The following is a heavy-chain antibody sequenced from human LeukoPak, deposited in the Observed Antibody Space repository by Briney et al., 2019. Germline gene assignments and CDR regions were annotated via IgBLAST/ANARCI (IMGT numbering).Heavy chain of an antibody. D-gene: IGHD2-15*01. CDR2: IYTSGTT. Sequence: PSETLSLTCTVSGGAISSGSYYWSWIRQSAGKGLEWIGRIYTSGTTNSNPSLKSRVTISLDTSKNQFSLNLSSVTAADTAVYYCARSLTKYCSGGSCSGGYWGQGTLVTVSS. CDR3: ARSLTKYCSGGSCSGGY. J-gene: IGHJ4*02. CDR1: GGAISSGSYY. V-gene: IGHV4-61*02.